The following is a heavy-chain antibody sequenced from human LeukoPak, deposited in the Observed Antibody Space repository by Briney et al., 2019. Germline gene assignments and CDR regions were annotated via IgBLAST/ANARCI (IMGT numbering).Heavy chain of an antibody. D-gene: IGHD2-2*01. CDR2: ISGSGGST. CDR3: AKAFFLRAGHQAFDY. CDR1: GFTFSSYA. J-gene: IGHJ4*02. V-gene: IGHV3-23*01. Sequence: PGGSLRLSCAAAGFTFSSYAMSWVRQAPGKGLEWVSAISGSGGSTYYADSVKGRFTISRDNSKNTLYLQMNSLRAEDTAVYYCAKAFFLRAGHQAFDYWGQGTLVTAPS.